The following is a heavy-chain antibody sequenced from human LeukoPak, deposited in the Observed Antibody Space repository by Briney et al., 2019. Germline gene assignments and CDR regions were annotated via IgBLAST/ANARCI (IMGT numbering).Heavy chain of an antibody. CDR1: GFTVSGSY. CDR3: TTYDILTGFDAFDI. CDR2: IKSKTDGGTT. D-gene: IGHD3-9*01. Sequence: GGSLRLSCAASGFTVSGSYMSWVRQAPGKGLEWVGRIKSKTDGGTTDYAAPVKGRFTISRDDSKNTLYLQMNSLKTEDTAVYYCTTYDILTGFDAFDIWGQGTMVTVSS. V-gene: IGHV3-15*01. J-gene: IGHJ3*02.